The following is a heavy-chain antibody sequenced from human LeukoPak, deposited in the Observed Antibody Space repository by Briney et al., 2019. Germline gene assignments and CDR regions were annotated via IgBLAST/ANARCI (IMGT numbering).Heavy chain of an antibody. Sequence: SQTLSLTCAISGDSVSSNSATWNWIRQSPSRGLEWLGRTYYRSKWFNDYALSVNRRITINPDTSKNQFSLQLNSVTPEDTAVYYCARGDLDYFDSTGYYNTAGNAFDIWGQGTMVTVFS. CDR3: ARGDLDYFDSTGYYNTAGNAFDI. D-gene: IGHD3-22*01. CDR2: TYYRSKWFN. J-gene: IGHJ3*02. CDR1: GDSVSSNSAT. V-gene: IGHV6-1*01.